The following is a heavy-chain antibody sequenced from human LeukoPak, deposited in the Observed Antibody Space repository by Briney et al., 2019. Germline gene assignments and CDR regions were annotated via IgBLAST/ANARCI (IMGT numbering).Heavy chain of an antibody. CDR2: IYYSGST. Sequence: SETLSLTCTVSGGSISSSSYYWGWIRQPPGKGPAWIRSIYYSGSTYYNPSLKSRVTISVDTSKNQFSLKLSSVTAADTAVYYCARARRGPQFDYWGQGTLVTVSS. D-gene: IGHD3-10*01. CDR1: GGSISSSSYY. J-gene: IGHJ4*02. V-gene: IGHV4-39*07. CDR3: ARARRGPQFDY.